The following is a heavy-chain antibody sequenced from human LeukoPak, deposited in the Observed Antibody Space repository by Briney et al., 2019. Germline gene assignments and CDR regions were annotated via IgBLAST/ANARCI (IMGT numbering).Heavy chain of an antibody. D-gene: IGHD3-3*01. V-gene: IGHV3-48*01. J-gene: IGHJ5*02. CDR1: GFTFSSYS. Sequence: GGSLRLSXAASGFTFSSYSMNWVRQPPGKGLEWVSYISSSSSTIYYADSVKGRFTISRDNAKNSLYLQMNSLRAEDTAVYYCARFTSGYYNWFDPWGQGTLVTVSS. CDR2: ISSSSSTI. CDR3: ARFTSGYYNWFDP.